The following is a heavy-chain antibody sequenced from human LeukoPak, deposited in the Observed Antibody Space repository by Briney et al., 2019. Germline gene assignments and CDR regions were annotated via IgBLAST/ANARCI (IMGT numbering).Heavy chain of an antibody. CDR2: IKTNTGNP. Sequence: GASVKVSCKASGYTFNDYSINWVRQAPGQGLEWMGWIKTNTGNPTYAQGFTGRFVFSLDTSVSTAYLQISSLKADDSAVYYCARGGPFGYWGQGTLVTVSS. V-gene: IGHV7-4-1*02. J-gene: IGHJ4*02. CDR3: ARGGPFGY. CDR1: GYTFNDYS.